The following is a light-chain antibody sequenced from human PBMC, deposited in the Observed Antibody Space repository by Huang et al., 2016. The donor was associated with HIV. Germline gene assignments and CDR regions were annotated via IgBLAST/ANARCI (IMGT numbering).Light chain of an antibody. J-gene: IGKJ2*01. CDR1: QSVATN. CDR3: QQYHNWPYT. CDR2: GAS. V-gene: IGKV3-15*01. Sequence: EIITTQSPATLSLSPGEGASLSCRANQSVATNLAWYLHRPGQSPRFRIFGASTRASGLPGRFSGSGSGTQFTLTVSGLQSEDFAVYYCQQYHNWPYTFGQGTKLEI.